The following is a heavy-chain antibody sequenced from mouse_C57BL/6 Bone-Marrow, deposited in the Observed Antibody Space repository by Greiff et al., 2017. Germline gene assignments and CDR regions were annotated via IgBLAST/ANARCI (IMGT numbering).Heavy chain of an antibody. Sequence: EVKLVESGGGLVQPGGSLKLSCAASGFTFSDYYMYWVRQTPEKRLEWVAYISNGGGSTYYPDTVKGRFTISRDNAKNTLYLQMSRLKAEDTAMYYYARRCTTVVAVDYWGQGTSVTVSS. CDR1: GFTFSDYY. CDR3: ARRCTTVVAVDY. CDR2: ISNGGGST. D-gene: IGHD1-1*01. V-gene: IGHV5-12*01. J-gene: IGHJ4*01.